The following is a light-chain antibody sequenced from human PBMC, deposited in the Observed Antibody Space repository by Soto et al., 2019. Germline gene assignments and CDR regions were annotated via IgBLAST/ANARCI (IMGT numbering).Light chain of an antibody. V-gene: IGKV3-11*01. CDR1: QSVSSY. Sequence: EIVFTHSPATLSLYPGERATLSCRASQSVSSYLAWYQQKPGQAPRLLIYDASNRATGIPARFSGSGSGTDFTLTISSLEPEDFAIYYCQHRSTWPLTFGGGTKVDIK. J-gene: IGKJ4*01. CDR2: DAS. CDR3: QHRSTWPLT.